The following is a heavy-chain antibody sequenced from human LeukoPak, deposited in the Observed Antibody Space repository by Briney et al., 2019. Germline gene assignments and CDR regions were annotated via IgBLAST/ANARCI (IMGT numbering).Heavy chain of an antibody. CDR1: GFTFSSYG. V-gene: IGHV3-30*02. J-gene: IGHJ4*02. Sequence: GGSLRLSCAASGFTFSSYGMHWVRQAPGKGLEWVAFIRYDGSNKYYADSVKGRFTISRDNSKNTLYLQMNSLRAEDTAVYYCAREGHNYYDSSGCKYYDYWGQGTLVTVSS. CDR3: AREGHNYYDSSGCKYYDY. CDR2: IRYDGSNK. D-gene: IGHD3-22*01.